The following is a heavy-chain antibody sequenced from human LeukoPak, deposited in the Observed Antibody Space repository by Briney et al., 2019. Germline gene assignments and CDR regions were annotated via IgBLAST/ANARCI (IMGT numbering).Heavy chain of an antibody. J-gene: IGHJ4*02. Sequence: SETLSLTCAVYGGSFSGYYWSWIRQPPGKGLEWIGEINHSGSTNYNPSLKSRVTISVDTSKNQYSLKLSSVTAADTAVYYCARSIVGATIDQLGQGTLVTVSS. V-gene: IGHV4-34*01. CDR3: ARSIVGATIDQ. D-gene: IGHD1-26*01. CDR2: INHSGST. CDR1: GGSFSGYY.